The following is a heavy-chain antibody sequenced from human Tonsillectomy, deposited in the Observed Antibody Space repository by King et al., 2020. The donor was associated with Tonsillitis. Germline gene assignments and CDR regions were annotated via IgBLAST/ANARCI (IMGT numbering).Heavy chain of an antibody. CDR2: IRYDGSNK. J-gene: IGHJ4*02. CDR1: GFTFSSYG. Sequence: VQLVESGGGVVQPGGSLRLSCAASGFTFSSYGMHWVRQAPGKGLEWVAFIRYDGSNKYYADSVKGRFTISRDNSKNTLYLQMNSLRAEDTAVYYCAKDRRGVAVAYGNWGQGTLVTVSS. D-gene: IGHD6-19*01. CDR3: AKDRRGVAVAYGN. V-gene: IGHV3-30*02.